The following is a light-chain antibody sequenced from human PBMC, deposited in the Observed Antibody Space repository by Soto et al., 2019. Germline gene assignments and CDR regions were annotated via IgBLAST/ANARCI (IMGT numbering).Light chain of an antibody. Sequence: IVLTQSPGNLSLSPGERATLSCRTSQSVSSTYLAWYQTKPGQSPRLLLSGSSSRATGIPDRFSGSGSGTDFPLTVTRLEPEDFAVYYCQLYGSSPPYTFGQGTKVEI. CDR3: QLYGSSPPYT. J-gene: IGKJ2*01. CDR1: QSVSSTY. CDR2: GSS. V-gene: IGKV3-20*01.